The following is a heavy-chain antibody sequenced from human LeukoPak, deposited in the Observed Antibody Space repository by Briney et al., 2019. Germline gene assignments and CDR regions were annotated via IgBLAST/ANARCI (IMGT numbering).Heavy chain of an antibody. CDR2: INTDGSST. J-gene: IGHJ4*02. V-gene: IGHV3-74*01. D-gene: IGHD3-16*01. Sequence: GGSLRLSCAASGFTFTNYWMHWVRQAPGKGLVWVSHINTDGSSTNYADSVKGRFTISRDKAKNTLYLQMNSLRAEDTAVYYCARDPGAYFDYWGQGTLVTVSS. CDR3: ARDPGAYFDY. CDR1: GFTFTNYW.